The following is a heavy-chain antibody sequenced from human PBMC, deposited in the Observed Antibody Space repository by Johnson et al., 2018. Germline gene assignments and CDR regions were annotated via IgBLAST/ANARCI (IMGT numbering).Heavy chain of an antibody. D-gene: IGHD3/OR15-3a*01. J-gene: IGHJ3*02. CDR2: INRDGSIT. Sequence: VQLVQSGGGIVQPGGSLRLSCVASEFTFSDYWMYWVRQTPGKGLVWVSRINRDGSITNYADSVKGRFTISRDNAKNTVYLQMNSLRPEDTAVYYCARDGRRAFDIWGQGTMVTVSS. V-gene: IGHV3-74*01. CDR1: EFTFSDYW. CDR3: ARDGRRAFDI.